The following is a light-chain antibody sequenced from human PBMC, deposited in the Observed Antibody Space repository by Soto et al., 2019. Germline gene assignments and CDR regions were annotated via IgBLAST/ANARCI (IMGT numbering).Light chain of an antibody. V-gene: IGLV1-44*01. CDR2: RNN. CDR3: ATWADSLSGVV. J-gene: IGLJ3*02. Sequence: QSVLTQPPSASGTPGQRVTISCSGSSSNIGSNTVNWYQQLPGTAPKLLIYRNNQRPSGVPDRFSGSKSGTSASLAISGLQSEDEADYYCATWADSLSGVVFGGGTKVTVL. CDR1: SSNIGSNT.